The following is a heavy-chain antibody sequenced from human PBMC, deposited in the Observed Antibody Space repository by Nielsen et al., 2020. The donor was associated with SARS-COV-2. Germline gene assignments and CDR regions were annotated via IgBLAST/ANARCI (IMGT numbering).Heavy chain of an antibody. V-gene: IGHV3-21*04. D-gene: IGHD6-19*01. CDR1: GLTFSIYS. J-gene: IGHJ4*02. Sequence: GESLKISCAASGLTFSIYSMMWVRQAPGKGLEWVSHISSSGSYIYYADSVKGRFTVSRDNSKNTLYLQMNSLRAEDTAVYYCAKRSGYTSGWYGDYWGQGTLVTVSS. CDR2: ISSSGSYI. CDR3: AKRSGYTSGWYGDY.